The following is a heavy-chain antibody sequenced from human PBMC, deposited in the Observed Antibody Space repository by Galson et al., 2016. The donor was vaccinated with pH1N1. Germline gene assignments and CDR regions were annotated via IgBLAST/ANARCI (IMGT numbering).Heavy chain of an antibody. J-gene: IGHJ6*02. Sequence: SLRLSCAASGFTFSRYGMHWVRQTPGKGLEWVAVISYDGRNEYYADSVKGRFTISRDNSRSTLYLQLNSLRGGDTAVYHCAKDRDSSGPQHHYYYGMDIWGRGTTVTVSS. CDR1: GFTFSRYG. V-gene: IGHV3-30*18. CDR3: AKDRDSSGPQHHYYYGMDI. CDR2: ISYDGRNE. D-gene: IGHD3-22*01.